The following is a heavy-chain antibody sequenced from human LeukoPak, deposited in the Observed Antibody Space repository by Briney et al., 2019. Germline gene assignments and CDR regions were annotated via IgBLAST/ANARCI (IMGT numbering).Heavy chain of an antibody. CDR2: IDSGGST. V-gene: IGHV3-53*01. Sequence: GGSLRLSCAAPGFTVSSNHMSWVRQAPGKGLEWVSVIDSGGSTYHADSVKGRFTFSRDNSKNTLYLQMNSLRAEDTAVYYCARGRIAVAGPFDYWGQGTLVTVSS. CDR1: GFTVSSNH. J-gene: IGHJ4*02. D-gene: IGHD6-19*01. CDR3: ARGRIAVAGPFDY.